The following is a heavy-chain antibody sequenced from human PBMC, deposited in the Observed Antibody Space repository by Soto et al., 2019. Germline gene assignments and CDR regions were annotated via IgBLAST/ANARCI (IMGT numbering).Heavy chain of an antibody. CDR2: INQDGSAK. CDR1: GFNLSTSW. CDR3: TYNQM. J-gene: IGHJ4*02. D-gene: IGHD1-20*01. Sequence: EVQLVESGGGLVQPGGSLRLSCAASGFNLSTSWMSWVRQAPGKGLEWVANINQDGSAKYYVEPVKGRFTISRDHAKNSMYRQMSSLKAEDTAVYFCTYNQMWGQGTLDTVSS. V-gene: IGHV3-7*01.